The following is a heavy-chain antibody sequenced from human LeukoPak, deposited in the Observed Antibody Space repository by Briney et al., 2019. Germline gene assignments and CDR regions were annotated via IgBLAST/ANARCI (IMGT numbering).Heavy chain of an antibody. CDR2: INTDGSYS. V-gene: IGHV3-74*01. J-gene: IGHJ4*02. Sequence: GGSLRLSCAASGFTFSYFWMHWFRQTPGKGLVWVSCINTDGSYSSYADSVKGRFTTSRDNVRNTLYLQMNSLRAEDSAVYYCARDFDGPRASDYWGQGISVTVSS. CDR3: ARDFDGPRASDY. CDR1: GFTFSYFW. D-gene: IGHD4-17*01.